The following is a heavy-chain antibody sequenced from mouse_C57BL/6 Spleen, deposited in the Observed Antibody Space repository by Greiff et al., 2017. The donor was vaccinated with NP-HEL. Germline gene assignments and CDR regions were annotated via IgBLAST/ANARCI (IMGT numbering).Heavy chain of an antibody. CDR3: ASVYDGYPAWFAY. CDR1: GYSITCDY. J-gene: IGHJ3*01. D-gene: IGHD2-3*01. CDR2: ISYSGST. Sequence: EVQLQESGPGLANPSQTLSLTCSATGYSITCDYWNWIRKFPGNKLEYMGYISYSGSTYYSPSLNSRISITRDTSNIQYYLQLNSVPTEDTATYYCASVYDGYPAWFAYWGQGTVVTVSA. V-gene: IGHV3-8*01.